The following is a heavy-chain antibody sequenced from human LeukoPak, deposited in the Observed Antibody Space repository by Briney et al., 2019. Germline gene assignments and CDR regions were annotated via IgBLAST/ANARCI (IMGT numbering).Heavy chain of an antibody. Sequence: GGSLRLSCAASGFTFSNSAMSWVRQAPGKGLEWVSTLSGSGITTYYADSVKGRFTISGDNSKNTLYLQLNSLREEDTAVYYCAALMRGPTGYSGYGGEDYWGQGTLVTVSS. D-gene: IGHD5-12*01. CDR2: LSGSGITT. J-gene: IGHJ4*02. V-gene: IGHV3-23*01. CDR3: AALMRGPTGYSGYGGEDY. CDR1: GFTFSNSA.